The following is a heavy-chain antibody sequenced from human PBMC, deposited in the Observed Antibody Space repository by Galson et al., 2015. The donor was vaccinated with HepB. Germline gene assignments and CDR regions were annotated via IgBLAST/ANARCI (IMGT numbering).Heavy chain of an antibody. Sequence: SLRLSCAASGFTFSSYSIHWVREAPGKGLEWVAIISHDGRNTYYAYSVKGRFTISRENSRNTLYLQMNGLRSDDTAVYYCARERGAGWYEGNDYWGQGTRVVVSS. J-gene: IGHJ4*02. CDR2: ISHDGRNT. V-gene: IGHV3-30*04. CDR3: ARERGAGWYEGNDY. D-gene: IGHD6-19*01. CDR1: GFTFSSYS.